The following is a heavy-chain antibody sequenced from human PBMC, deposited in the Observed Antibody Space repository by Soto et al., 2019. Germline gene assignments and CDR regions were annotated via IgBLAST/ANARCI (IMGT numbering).Heavy chain of an antibody. CDR3: AHLMITYGGVVADDAFDI. Sequence: QITLKESGPTLVRPTQTLTLTCTFSGFSLSTATEGVAWIRQPPGKALEWVAVIYWDDDRRYSPPLSSRLTITKDSSSNQVVLTMTNMDPVDIGIYFCAHLMITYGGVVADDAFDIWGPGTMVTVSS. J-gene: IGHJ3*02. CDR1: GFSLSTATEG. V-gene: IGHV2-5*02. CDR2: IYWDDDR. D-gene: IGHD3-16*02.